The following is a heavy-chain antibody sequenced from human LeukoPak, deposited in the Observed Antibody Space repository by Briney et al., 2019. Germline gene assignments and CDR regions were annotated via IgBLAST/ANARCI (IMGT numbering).Heavy chain of an antibody. CDR2: IYHSGST. CDR1: GGSISSYY. V-gene: IGHV4-59*04. D-gene: IGHD2-15*01. Sequence: PSETLSLTCTVSGGSISSYYWSWIRQPPGKGLEWIGSIYHSGSTYYNPSLKSRVTLSVDTSKNQFSLKLSSVTAADTAVYYCAIVVVAATSWFDPWGQGTLVTVSS. J-gene: IGHJ5*02. CDR3: AIVVVAATSWFDP.